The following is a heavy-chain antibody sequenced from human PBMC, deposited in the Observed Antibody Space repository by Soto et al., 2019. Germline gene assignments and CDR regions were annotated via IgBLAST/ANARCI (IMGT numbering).Heavy chain of an antibody. D-gene: IGHD3-10*01. CDR3: ARSPPVGSGSYDRDIVTGWCDP. J-gene: IGHJ5*02. CDR1: GGTFSSYA. Sequence: SVKVSCKASGGTFSSYAISWVRQAPGQGLEWMGGIIPIFGTANYAQKFQGRVTITADESTSTAYMELSSLRSEDTAVYHCARSPPVGSGSYDRDIVTGWCDPWGQGXLVTV. V-gene: IGHV1-69*13. CDR2: IIPIFGTA.